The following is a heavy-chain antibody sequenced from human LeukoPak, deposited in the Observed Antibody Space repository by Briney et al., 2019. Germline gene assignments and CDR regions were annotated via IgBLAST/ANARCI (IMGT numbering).Heavy chain of an antibody. V-gene: IGHV4-59*08. CDR2: IYYSGIT. J-gene: IGHJ5*02. CDR3: ARSSRYSSTNLSIGLDP. CDR1: GGSISSLY. Sequence: PSETLSLTCSVSGGSISSLYWSWIRQPPGKGLEWIGYIYYSGITHYNPSLKSRVTISVDTSKNQFSLKLTSVTAADTAVYYCARSSRYSSTNLSIGLDPWGQGTLVTVSS. D-gene: IGHD6-13*01.